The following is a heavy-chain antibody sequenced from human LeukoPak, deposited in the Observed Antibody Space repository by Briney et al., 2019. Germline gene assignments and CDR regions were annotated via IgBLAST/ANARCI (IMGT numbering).Heavy chain of an antibody. J-gene: IGHJ3*02. CDR2: SYHSGST. Sequence: SETLSLTCTVSGYSISSGYYWGWIRQPPGKGLEWIGSSYHSGSTYYNPSLKSRVTISVDTSKNHFSLKLSSVTAADTAVYYCAIIDDAFDIWGQGTMVTVSS. V-gene: IGHV4-38-2*02. CDR3: AIIDDAFDI. CDR1: GYSISSGYY. D-gene: IGHD2-15*01.